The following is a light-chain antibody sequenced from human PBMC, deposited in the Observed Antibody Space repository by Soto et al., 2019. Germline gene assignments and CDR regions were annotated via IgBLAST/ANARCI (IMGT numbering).Light chain of an antibody. CDR2: SKS. V-gene: IGLV8-61*01. CDR3: LLCLRSGGV. J-gene: IGLJ3*02. CDR1: SGSVSGSHY. Sequence: QAVVTQQPSFSVSPGGTVTLTCGLNSGSVSGSHYPSWYQQTPGQAPRTLIYSKSTRSSGVPDPFSGSILGNTAALTIAGAEDDDESYYYCLLCLRSGGVFGGGTKLTVL.